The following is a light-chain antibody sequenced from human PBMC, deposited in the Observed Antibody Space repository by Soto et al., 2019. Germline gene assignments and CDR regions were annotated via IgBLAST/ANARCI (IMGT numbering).Light chain of an antibody. CDR1: SNDVGSYNY. J-gene: IGLJ1*01. CDR3: CSYAGSTYV. V-gene: IGLV2-11*01. Sequence: QSALTQPRSVSGSPGQSVTISCTGTSNDVGSYNYVSWYQQHPGKAPKLMIFDVSKRPSGVPDRFSGFKSGNTASLTISGLQAEDEADYSCCSYAGSTYVFGSGTKLTVL. CDR2: DVS.